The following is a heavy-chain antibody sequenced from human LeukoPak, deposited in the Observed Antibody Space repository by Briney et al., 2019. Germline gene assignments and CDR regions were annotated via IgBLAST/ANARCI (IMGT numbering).Heavy chain of an antibody. J-gene: IGHJ4*02. CDR2: ISAYNGNT. CDR1: GYTFTSYG. Sequence: ASVKVSCKASGYTFTSYGISWMRQAPGQGLEWMGWISAYNGNTNYAQKLQGRVTMTTDTSTSTAYMELRSLRSDDTAVYYCARANGLLWFGELYNFDYWGQGTLVTASS. V-gene: IGHV1-18*01. CDR3: ARANGLLWFGELYNFDY. D-gene: IGHD3-10*01.